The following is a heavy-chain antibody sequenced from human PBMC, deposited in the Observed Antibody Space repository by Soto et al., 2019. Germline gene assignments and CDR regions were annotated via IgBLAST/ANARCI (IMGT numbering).Heavy chain of an antibody. CDR1: GFTFSSYA. Sequence: GGSLRLSCAASGFTFSSYAMSWVRQAPGKGLEWVSAISGSGGSTYYADSVKGRFTISRDNSKNTLYLQMNSLRAEDTAVYYCAKDPSGYCSSTSCFFYGMDVWGQGTTVTVSS. V-gene: IGHV3-23*01. J-gene: IGHJ6*02. CDR2: ISGSGGST. CDR3: AKDPSGYCSSTSCFFYGMDV. D-gene: IGHD2-2*01.